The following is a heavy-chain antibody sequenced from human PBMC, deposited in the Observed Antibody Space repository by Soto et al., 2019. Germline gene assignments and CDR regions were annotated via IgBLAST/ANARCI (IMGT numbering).Heavy chain of an antibody. CDR2: IYHSGST. J-gene: IGHJ4*02. Sequence: QVQLQESGPGLVNPSVTLSLTCAVSGGSISSDYWWSWVRQPPGKGLEWIGDIYHSGSTNYDSSLRGRVTISIDKSKNQFSLKLNSVTAADTAVYYCAGTIHYWGQGTLVTVSS. CDR3: AGTIHY. D-gene: IGHD2-8*01. CDR1: GGSISSDYW. V-gene: IGHV4-4*02.